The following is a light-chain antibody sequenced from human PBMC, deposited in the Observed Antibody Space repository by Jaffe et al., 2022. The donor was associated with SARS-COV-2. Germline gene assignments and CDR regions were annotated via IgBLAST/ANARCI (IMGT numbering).Light chain of an antibody. V-gene: IGKV1-39*01. J-gene: IGKJ4*01. Sequence: DIQMTQSPSSLSASVGDRVTITCRASQSITSSLNWYQQKPGKAPNLLIYGASSLQSGIPSRFSGSRSGTDFTLTISSLQPEDFATYYCQQSYSVPLTFGGGTKVEIK. CDR3: QQSYSVPLT. CDR2: GAS. CDR1: QSITSS.